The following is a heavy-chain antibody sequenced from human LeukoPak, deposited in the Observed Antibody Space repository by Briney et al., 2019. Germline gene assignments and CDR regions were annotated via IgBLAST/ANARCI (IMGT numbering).Heavy chain of an antibody. Sequence: ASVKVSCKASGYTFTSYGISWVRQAPGQGLEWMGWISAYNGNTNYAQKLQGRVTMTTDTSTSTAYMELRSLRSDDTAVYYCARYYSGSWHNWFDPWGQGTLVTVSS. CDR1: GYTFTSYG. J-gene: IGHJ5*02. CDR2: ISAYNGNT. D-gene: IGHD6-13*01. V-gene: IGHV1-18*01. CDR3: ARYYSGSWHNWFDP.